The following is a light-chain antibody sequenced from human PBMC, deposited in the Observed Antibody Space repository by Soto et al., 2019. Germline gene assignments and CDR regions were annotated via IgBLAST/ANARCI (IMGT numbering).Light chain of an antibody. J-gene: IGLJ1*01. CDR1: NSNIGAGYD. CDR2: GHS. CDR3: QSYDSSLSTYV. Sequence: QSVLTQPPSVSVAPGQRVTISCTGSNSNIGAGYDVHWYQQLPGTAPKLLIYGHSNRPSGVPDRFSGSKSGTSASLAITGLQAEDEADYYCQSYDSSLSTYVFGTGTKVTVL. V-gene: IGLV1-40*01.